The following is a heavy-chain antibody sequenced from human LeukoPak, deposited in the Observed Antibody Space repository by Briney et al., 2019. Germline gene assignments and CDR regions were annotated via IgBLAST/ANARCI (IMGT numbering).Heavy chain of an antibody. V-gene: IGHV4-59*08. Sequence: NTSETLSLTCTVSGGSISYYYWSWIRQPPGKGLEWIGYIYYSGSTDYNPSLKSRVTISVDTSKNQFSLKLSSVTAADTAVYYCARGSRGRNFDYWGQGTLVTVSS. J-gene: IGHJ4*02. CDR3: ARGSRGRNFDY. CDR1: GGSISYYY. CDR2: IYYSGST. D-gene: IGHD3-10*01.